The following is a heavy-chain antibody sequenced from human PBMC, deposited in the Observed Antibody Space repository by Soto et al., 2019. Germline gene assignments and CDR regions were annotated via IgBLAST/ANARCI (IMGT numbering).Heavy chain of an antibody. J-gene: IGHJ6*02. CDR2: IIPIFGTA. CDR1: GGTFSSYA. CDR3: ARDRRLHYYYGMDV. Sequence: ASVKVSCKASGGTFSSYAISWVRQAPGQGLEWMGGIIPIFGTANYAQKFQGRVTITADESTSTAYMELSSLRSEDTAVYYCARDRRLHYYYGMDVWGQGTTVTVSS. D-gene: IGHD2-15*01. V-gene: IGHV1-69*13.